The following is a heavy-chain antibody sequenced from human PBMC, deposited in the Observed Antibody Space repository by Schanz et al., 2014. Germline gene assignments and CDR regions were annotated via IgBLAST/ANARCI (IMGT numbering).Heavy chain of an antibody. V-gene: IGHV3-23*01. CDR1: GLIFSNYV. D-gene: IGHD1-26*01. CDR2: MNESHSTI. Sequence: EVQLLESGGGLVQPGGSLKLSCAASGLIFSNYVMSWVRQAPGKGLEWVSAMNESHSTIYYADSVKGRFTISRDNAKNTLYLQMNSLRAEDTAVYYCARDHTTESYYSAGPPIDYWGQGTLLTVSS. J-gene: IGHJ4*02. CDR3: ARDHTTESYYSAGPPIDY.